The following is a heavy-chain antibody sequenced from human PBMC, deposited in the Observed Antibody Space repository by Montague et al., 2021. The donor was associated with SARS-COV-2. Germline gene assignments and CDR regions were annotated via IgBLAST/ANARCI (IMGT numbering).Heavy chain of an antibody. Sequence: SETLSLTCAVYGGSFSGYYWSWIRQPPGKGLEWIGEINHSGSTXXXPSXXXRVTISVDTSKNQFSLKLSSVTAADTAVYYCARGRYSSSWYGWKGMDVWGQVTTVTVSS. D-gene: IGHD6-13*01. CDR2: INHSGST. J-gene: IGHJ6*02. V-gene: IGHV4-34*01. CDR3: ARGRYSSSWYGWKGMDV. CDR1: GGSFSGYY.